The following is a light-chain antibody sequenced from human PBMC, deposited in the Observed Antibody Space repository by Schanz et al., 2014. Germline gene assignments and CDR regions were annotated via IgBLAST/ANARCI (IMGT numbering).Light chain of an antibody. CDR2: GAS. V-gene: IGKV1-27*01. CDR3: QKYNSALRT. Sequence: EMTQSPPSLSAFVGDTITITCRASRAIKNWVAWYQQKPGQVPNLLIYGASTLRSGVPSRFSGSGSGTDFTLTISGLQPEDVATYYCQKYNSALRTFGPGTRVDI. CDR1: RAIKNW. J-gene: IGKJ3*01.